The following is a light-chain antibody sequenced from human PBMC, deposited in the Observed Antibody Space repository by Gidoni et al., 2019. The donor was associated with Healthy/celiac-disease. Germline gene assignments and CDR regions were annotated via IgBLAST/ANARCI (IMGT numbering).Light chain of an antibody. J-gene: IGKJ1*01. CDR3: QQSYSTLWT. V-gene: IGKV1-39*01. CDR1: QSISSY. Sequence: ENQINQAPSSLSAAVGDRVTITCRASQSISSYLNWYQQKPGKAPKLLIYAASSLQSGVPSRFSGSGSGTDFTLTISSLQPEDFATYYCQQSYSTLWTFGQGTKVEIK. CDR2: AAS.